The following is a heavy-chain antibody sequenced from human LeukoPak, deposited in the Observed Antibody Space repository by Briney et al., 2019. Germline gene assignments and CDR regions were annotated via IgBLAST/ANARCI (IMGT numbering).Heavy chain of an antibody. J-gene: IGHJ5*02. D-gene: IGHD2-2*01. CDR1: GFTLTNYA. CDR2: IYYSGST. V-gene: IGHV4-39*01. Sequence: GSLRLSCTASGFTLTNYAMSWIRQPPGKGLEWIWSIYYSGSTYYNPSLKSRVTISVDTSKNQFSLKLSSVTAADTAVYYCARTPYQLLPSYNWFDPWGQGTLVTVSS. CDR3: ARTPYQLLPSYNWFDP.